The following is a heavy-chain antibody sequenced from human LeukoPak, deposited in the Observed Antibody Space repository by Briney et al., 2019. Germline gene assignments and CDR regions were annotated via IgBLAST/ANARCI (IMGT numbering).Heavy chain of an antibody. Sequence: PGGSLRLSCAASGFTFSSYSMNWVRQAPGKGLEWVSSISSSSSYIYYADSVKGRFTISRDNAKNSLYLQMNSLRAEDTAVYYCATHSGTPGGGDTFDIWGQGTMVTVSS. CDR3: ATHSGTPGGGDTFDI. CDR1: GFTFSSYS. V-gene: IGHV3-21*01. CDR2: ISSSSSYI. J-gene: IGHJ3*02. D-gene: IGHD3-10*01.